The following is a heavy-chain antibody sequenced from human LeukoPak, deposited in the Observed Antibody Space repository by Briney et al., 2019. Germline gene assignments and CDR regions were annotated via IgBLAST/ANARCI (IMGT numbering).Heavy chain of an antibody. Sequence: SHALSLTCAISGDSGSSNSAAWNWIRQSPSRGLEWLGRIYFRSKWYNNYALSVKSRLTINPDTSKTQFSLQLNSATPEDTAVYYCAKGYCRNTSCYASEYYYGMDVWGQGTTVTVSS. CDR3: AKGYCRNTSCYASEYYYGMDV. D-gene: IGHD2-2*01. CDR2: IYFRSKWYN. CDR1: GDSGSSNSAA. V-gene: IGHV6-1*01. J-gene: IGHJ6*02.